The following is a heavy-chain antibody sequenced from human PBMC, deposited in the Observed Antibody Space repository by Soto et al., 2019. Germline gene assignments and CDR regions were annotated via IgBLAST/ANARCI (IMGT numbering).Heavy chain of an antibody. J-gene: IGHJ4*02. CDR1: GFAFSSYY. V-gene: IGHV3-7*01. CDR2: IKQDEREK. CDR3: AREKRANGYFDY. D-gene: IGHD4-17*01. Sequence: EVKLVESGGGLVQPGGSLRLSCAASGFAFSSYYMSWVRQAPGKGLEWVANIKQDEREKYYLDSVKGRFTISRDDAKNSLFVQMNSLRVDDTAVYYCAREKRANGYFDYWGQGTLVTVSS.